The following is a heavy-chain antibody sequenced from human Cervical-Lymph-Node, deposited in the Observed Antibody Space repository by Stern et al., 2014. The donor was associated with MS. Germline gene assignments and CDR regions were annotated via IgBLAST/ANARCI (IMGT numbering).Heavy chain of an antibody. CDR1: GYTFRKYG. CDR3: ARDSHISVAGTRGGFDP. CDR2: ISGYNDDT. D-gene: IGHD6-19*01. Sequence: QVQLGQSGTEVKKPGASVKVSCKTSGYTFRKYGIRWVRQAPGQGLEWMGWISGYNDDTNYVEKFQGRVTMTTDTSTSTAYLELRSLRSDDTAVYYCARDSHISVAGTRGGFDPWGQGTLVTVSS. J-gene: IGHJ5*02. V-gene: IGHV1-18*01.